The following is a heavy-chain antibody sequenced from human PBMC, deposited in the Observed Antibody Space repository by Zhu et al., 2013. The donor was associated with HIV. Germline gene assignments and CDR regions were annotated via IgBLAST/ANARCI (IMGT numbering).Heavy chain of an antibody. CDR1: GYMFINYG. CDR3: ARELTEAFLLDY. Sequence: QDRLVQSGVEVKKPGASVRVSCRASGYMFINYGIAWVRQGPGQGLEWLGWISGHNGNTNYAQKFRDRVTLTTDRPTATAYMELKRLTSDDTAIYYCARELTEAFLLDYWGQGTLVTVSS. V-gene: IGHV1-18*01. J-gene: IGHJ4*02. D-gene: IGHD2-8*02. CDR2: ISGHNGNT.